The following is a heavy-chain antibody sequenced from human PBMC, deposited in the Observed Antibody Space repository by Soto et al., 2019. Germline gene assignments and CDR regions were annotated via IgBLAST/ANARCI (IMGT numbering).Heavy chain of an antibody. V-gene: IGHV1-18*01. D-gene: IGHD1-26*01. J-gene: IGHJ3*02. CDR1: GYTFTSYG. CDR2: ISAYNGNT. CDR3: PGEKDGGSYLGVFEI. Sequence: QVQLVQSGAEVKKPGASVKVSCKASGYTFTSYGISWVRQAPGQGPEWMGWISAYNGNTNYAQKLQGRVPMATYTSTSTAYQEVRSLGSDDTAVYYCPGEKDGGSYLGVFEIWCQGTMVTVSS.